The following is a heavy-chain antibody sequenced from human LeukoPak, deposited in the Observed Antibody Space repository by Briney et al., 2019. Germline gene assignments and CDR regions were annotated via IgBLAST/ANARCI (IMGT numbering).Heavy chain of an antibody. Sequence: RGASVKVSCKASGYTFVGYYLHWGRQAPGQGLEWMAWIDPYTGNTHYAQKFQGRITVTRDTSISTTYMELSWLTSDDTDLYYCAREYSASEHWGQGTLVTVSS. V-gene: IGHV1-2*02. D-gene: IGHD5-12*01. CDR1: GYTFVGYY. CDR2: IDPYTGNT. CDR3: AREYSASEH. J-gene: IGHJ1*01.